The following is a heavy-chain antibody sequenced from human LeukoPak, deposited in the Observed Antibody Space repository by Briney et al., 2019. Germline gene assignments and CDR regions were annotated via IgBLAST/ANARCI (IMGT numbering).Heavy chain of an antibody. CDR1: GFTFGDHA. D-gene: IGHD1-1*01. J-gene: IGHJ6*02. CDR2: IRSKAYRGTT. CDR3: TRGPIQLWVHNGIDV. Sequence: GGSLRLSCTTSGFTFGDHAMGWVRQAPGKGLEWVGFIRSKAYRGTTEYAAAVKGRFTISRDDLNSIPYLQMSSLKIEDTAIYYCTRGPIQLWVHNGIDVWGQGTTVTVSS. V-gene: IGHV3-49*04.